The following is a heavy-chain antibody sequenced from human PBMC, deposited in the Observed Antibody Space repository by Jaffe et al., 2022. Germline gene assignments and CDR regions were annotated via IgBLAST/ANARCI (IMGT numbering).Heavy chain of an antibody. CDR2: ISYDGSNK. J-gene: IGHJ4*02. D-gene: IGHD2-15*01. Sequence: QVQLVESGGGVVQPGRSLRLSCAASGFTFSSYGMHWVRQAPGKGLEWVAVISYDGSNKYYADSVKGRFTISRDNSKNTLYLQMNSLRAEDTAVYYCAKDPSDIVVVVAVDSGDYWGQGTLVTVSS. V-gene: IGHV3-30*18. CDR3: AKDPSDIVVVVAVDSGDY. CDR1: GFTFSSYG.